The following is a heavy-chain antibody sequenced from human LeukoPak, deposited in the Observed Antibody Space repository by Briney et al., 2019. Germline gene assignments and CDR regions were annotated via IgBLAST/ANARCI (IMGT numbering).Heavy chain of an antibody. J-gene: IGHJ6*03. CDR2: INHSGST. CDR3: ARQRRVRGAKEVYYYYYYYMDV. V-gene: IGHV4-34*01. CDR1: GGSFSGYY. D-gene: IGHD3-10*01. Sequence: PSETLSLTCAVYGGSFSGYYWSWIRQPPGKGLEWIGEINHSGSTNYNPSLKSRVTISVDTSKNQFSLKLSSVTAADTAVYYCARQRRVRGAKEVYYYYYYYMDVWGKGTTVTISS.